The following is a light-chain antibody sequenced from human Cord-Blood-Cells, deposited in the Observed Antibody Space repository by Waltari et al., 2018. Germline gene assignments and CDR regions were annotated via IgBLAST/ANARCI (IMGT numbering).Light chain of an antibody. V-gene: IGKV1-39*01. Sequence: DIQMTQSPSSLSASVGDRFTITCRASQSISSYLNWYQQKPGKAPKLLIYAASSLQSGVPSRFRGSGSGTDFTLTISSLQPEDFATYYCQQSYSTPYTFGQGTKLEIK. CDR2: AAS. J-gene: IGKJ2*01. CDR3: QQSYSTPYT. CDR1: QSISSY.